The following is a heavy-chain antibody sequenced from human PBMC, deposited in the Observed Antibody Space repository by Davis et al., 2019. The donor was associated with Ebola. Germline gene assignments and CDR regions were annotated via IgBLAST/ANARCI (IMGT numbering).Heavy chain of an antibody. CDR1: GFTFSSYA. CDR2: ISSGSGST. CDR3: AKERVTYSSSWDLDY. Sequence: PGGSLRLSCAASGFTFSSYAMSWVRQAPGKGLEWVSGISSGSGSTYYADSVKGRFTISRDNSKDTLYLQMNSLRAEDTVIYYCAKERVTYSSSWDLDYWGQGTLVTVSS. J-gene: IGHJ4*02. V-gene: IGHV3-23*01. D-gene: IGHD6-13*01.